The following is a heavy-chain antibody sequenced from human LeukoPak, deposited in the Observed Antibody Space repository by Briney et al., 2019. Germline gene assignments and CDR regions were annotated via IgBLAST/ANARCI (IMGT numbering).Heavy chain of an antibody. CDR3: ARALVVPAAMVNWFDP. CDR1: GGSISSYY. CDR2: IYYSGST. Sequence: ASETLSPTCTVSGGSISSYYWSWIRQPPGKGLEWIGYIYYSGSTNYNPSLKSRVTISVDTSKNQFSLKLSSVTAADTAVYYCARALVVPAAMVNWFDPWGQETLVTVSS. J-gene: IGHJ5*02. V-gene: IGHV4-59*01. D-gene: IGHD2-2*01.